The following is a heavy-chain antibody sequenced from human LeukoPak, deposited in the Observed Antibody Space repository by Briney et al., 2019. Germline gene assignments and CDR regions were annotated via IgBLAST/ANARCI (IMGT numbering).Heavy chain of an antibody. CDR3: ARNRYSSGWYGVENWFDP. CDR2: IYPGESDT. Sequence: GESLKISCKGSGSRFTRYWIGWVRQMPGKGLEWMGIIYPGESDTRYSPSFQGQVTISADKSISTAYLQWSSLKASDTAMYYCARNRYSSGWYGVENWFDPWGQGTLVTVSS. D-gene: IGHD6-19*01. V-gene: IGHV5-51*01. CDR1: GSRFTRYW. J-gene: IGHJ5*02.